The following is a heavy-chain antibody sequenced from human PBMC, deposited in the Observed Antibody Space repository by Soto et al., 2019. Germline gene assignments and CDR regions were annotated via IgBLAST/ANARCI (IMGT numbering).Heavy chain of an antibody. J-gene: IGHJ5*02. D-gene: IGHD3-3*01. Sequence: GGSLRLSCAASGFTFSSYAMSWVRQAPGKGLEWVSAISGSGGSTYYADSVKGRFTISRDNPKNTLYLQMNSLRAEDTAVYYCAKTNYDFWSGYYRDPGWFDPWGQGTRVTVPS. CDR2: ISGSGGST. V-gene: IGHV3-23*01. CDR1: GFTFSSYA. CDR3: AKTNYDFWSGYYRDPGWFDP.